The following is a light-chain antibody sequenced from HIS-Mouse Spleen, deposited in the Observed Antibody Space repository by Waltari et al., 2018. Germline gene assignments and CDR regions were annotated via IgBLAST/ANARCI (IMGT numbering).Light chain of an antibody. CDR1: SSDVGSYNL. V-gene: IGLV2-23*01. CDR3: CSYAGSSTWV. J-gene: IGLJ3*02. CDR2: EGS. Sequence: QSALTQPASVSGSPGQSITISCTGTSSDVGSYNLVSWYQQHPGKAPKLMIYEGSKRASGVSNRFSGCKSGNTACLTISGLQAEDEADYYCCSYAGSSTWVFGGGTKLTVL.